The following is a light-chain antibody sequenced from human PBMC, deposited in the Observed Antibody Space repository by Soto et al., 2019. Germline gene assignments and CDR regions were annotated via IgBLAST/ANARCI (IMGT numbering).Light chain of an antibody. Sequence: QSALTQPASVSGSPGQSITISCTGTSSDVGGYDYVSWYQHLPGKAPKLVIYEVSNRPSGVSNRFSVSKSGNTAALTIAGLQAEDEADYYCSSYTSSRTLDVFGTGTKLTVL. V-gene: IGLV2-14*01. J-gene: IGLJ1*01. CDR1: SSDVGGYDY. CDR3: SSYTSSRTLDV. CDR2: EVS.